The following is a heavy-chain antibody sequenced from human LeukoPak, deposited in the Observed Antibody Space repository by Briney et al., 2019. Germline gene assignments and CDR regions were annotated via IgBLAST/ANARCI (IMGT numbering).Heavy chain of an antibody. CDR2: IYSGGST. CDR3: AKRPRGFGELLGAFDI. J-gene: IGHJ3*02. D-gene: IGHD3-10*01. Sequence: PGGSLRLSCAASGFTVSSNYMSWVRQAPGKGLEWVSVIYSGGSTYYADSVKGRFTISRDNSKNTLYLQMNSLRAEDTAVYYCAKRPRGFGELLGAFDIWGQGTMVTVSS. CDR1: GFTVSSNY. V-gene: IGHV3-53*01.